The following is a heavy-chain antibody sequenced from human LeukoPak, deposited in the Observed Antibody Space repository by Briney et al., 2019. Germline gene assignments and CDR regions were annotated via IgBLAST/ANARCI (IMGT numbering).Heavy chain of an antibody. D-gene: IGHD6-19*01. Sequence: SVKVSCKASGGTFSSYAISWVRQAPGQGLEWMGGVIPIFGAANYAQKFQGRVTITTDESTSTAYMELSSLRSEDTAVYYCAACLRVLQLHSSGWYKRNWFDPWGQGTLVTVSS. CDR3: AACLRVLQLHSSGWYKRNWFDP. V-gene: IGHV1-69*05. CDR2: VIPIFGAA. J-gene: IGHJ5*02. CDR1: GGTFSSYA.